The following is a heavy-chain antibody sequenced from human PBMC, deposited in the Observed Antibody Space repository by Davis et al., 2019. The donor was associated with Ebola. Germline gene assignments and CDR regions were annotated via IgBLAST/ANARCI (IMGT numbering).Heavy chain of an antibody. CDR1: GYSFISYW. V-gene: IGHV5-51*01. D-gene: IGHD3-3*01. CDR3: ARTLFPEWLSPYYYYYGMDV. Sequence: PGGSLRLSCKGSGYSFISYWIGWVRQMPGKGLEWMGIIHPGDSDTRYSPSFQGQVTISADKSISTAYLQWSSLKASDTAMYYCARTLFPEWLSPYYYYYGMDVWGQGTTVTVSS. CDR2: IHPGDSDT. J-gene: IGHJ6*02.